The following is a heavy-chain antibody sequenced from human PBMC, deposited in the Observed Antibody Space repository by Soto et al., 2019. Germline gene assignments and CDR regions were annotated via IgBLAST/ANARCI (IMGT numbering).Heavy chain of an antibody. J-gene: IGHJ4*02. V-gene: IGHV2-70*11. D-gene: IGHD3-22*01. CDR3: ARIHPGRSGFPLDY. CDR2: IDWDDDK. Sequence: SGPTLVNPTETLTLTCTFSGFSLSTSGMFVSWIRQPPGKALQWLARIDWDDDKYYSPSLKTRLTISKDTSKNQVVLTMTNMDAVDSATYYCARIHPGRSGFPLDYWGQGILVTVSS. CDR1: GFSLSTSGMF.